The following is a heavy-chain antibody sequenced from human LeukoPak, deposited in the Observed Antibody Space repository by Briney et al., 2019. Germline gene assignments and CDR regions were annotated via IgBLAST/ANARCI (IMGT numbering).Heavy chain of an antibody. V-gene: IGHV3-21*01. CDR1: GFTFSNYG. D-gene: IGHD6-6*01. CDR3: ASEFSSSIFSY. J-gene: IGHJ4*02. CDR2: ISSSSSYI. Sequence: GALRLSCAASGFTFSNYGMNWVRQAPGKGLEWVSSISSSSSYIYYADSVKGRFTISRDNAKNSLYLQMNSLRAEDTAVYYCASEFSSSIFSYWGQGTLVTVSS.